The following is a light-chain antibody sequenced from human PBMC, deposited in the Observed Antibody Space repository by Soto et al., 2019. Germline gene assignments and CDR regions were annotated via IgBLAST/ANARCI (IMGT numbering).Light chain of an antibody. CDR3: QQYNSYSWT. CDR1: QSISRS. CDR2: EAS. J-gene: IGKJ1*01. V-gene: IGKV1-5*03. Sequence: DIQMTQSPSTLSASVGDRVTITCRASQSISRSLAWHQQKPGKAPNLLIYEASNLQSGVPSRFSGSGSETEFTLTISSLQPDDFATYYCQQYNSYSWTFGQGTKVEIK.